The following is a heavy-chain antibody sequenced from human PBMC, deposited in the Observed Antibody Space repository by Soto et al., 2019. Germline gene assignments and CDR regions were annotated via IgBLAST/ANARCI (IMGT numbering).Heavy chain of an antibody. J-gene: IGHJ4*02. CDR3: ARQYPSSSRHFDH. D-gene: IGHD6-6*01. Sequence: LRLSCAASGFTFRTYYMIWVRQVPGKGLEWVSSISAGSTNIYYAPSVKGRFTISRDNAKNSLYLQINSLRAEDTAVYYCARQYPSSSRHFDHWGQGTLVTVSS. CDR2: ISAGSTNI. V-gene: IGHV3-21*01. CDR1: GFTFRTYY.